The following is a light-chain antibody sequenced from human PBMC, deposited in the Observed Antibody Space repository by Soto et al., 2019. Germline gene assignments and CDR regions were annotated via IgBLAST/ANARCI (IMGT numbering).Light chain of an antibody. V-gene: IGKV1-39*01. CDR3: QQTYSTPWT. J-gene: IGKJ1*01. CDR2: AAS. CDR1: QSISSY. Sequence: DIQMTQSPSSLSASVGDRVTITCRASQSISSYLNWYQQKPGQAPKLLIYAASSLQSGVPSRFSGSGSGTDFTLTISSLQPEDFATDYCQQTYSTPWTFDQGTKVEIK.